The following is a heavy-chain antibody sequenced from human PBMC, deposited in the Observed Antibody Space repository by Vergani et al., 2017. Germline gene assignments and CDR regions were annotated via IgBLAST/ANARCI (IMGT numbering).Heavy chain of an antibody. CDR2: ISYDGSNK. Sequence: QVQLVESGGGVVQPGRSLRLSCAASGFTFSSYAMHWVRQAPGKGLEWVAVISYDGSNKYYADSVKGRFTISRDNSKNTLYLQMNSLRAEDTAVYYCAQDRVRFLEWLGFDYWGQGTLVTVSS. J-gene: IGHJ4*02. CDR3: AQDRVRFLEWLGFDY. V-gene: IGHV3-30*07. CDR1: GFTFSSYA. D-gene: IGHD3-3*01.